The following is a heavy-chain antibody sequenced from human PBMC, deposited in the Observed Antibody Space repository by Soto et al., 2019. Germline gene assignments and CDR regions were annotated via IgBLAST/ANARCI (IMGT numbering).Heavy chain of an antibody. CDR2: IKSDGSST. D-gene: IGHD4-17*01. V-gene: IGHV3-74*01. CDR1: GFIFSSYW. J-gene: IGHJ5*02. CDR3: ARVYGDYGSWFDP. Sequence: EVQLVESGGGLVQPGGSLRLSCAASGFIFSSYWMHWVRQAPGKGLVWVSRIKSDGSSTNYADSVKGRFTISRDNAKNTLYLQMNSLRAEDTAVYYCARVYGDYGSWFDPWGQGTLVTVSS.